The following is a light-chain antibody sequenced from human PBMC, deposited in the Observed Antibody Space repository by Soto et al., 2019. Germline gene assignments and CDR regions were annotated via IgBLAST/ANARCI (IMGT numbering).Light chain of an antibody. CDR1: QTISSW. V-gene: IGKV1-5*03. CDR3: QRYDTFPRT. CDR2: KSS. Sequence: IQMNQSPSTLSLSVVDRVTITFRASQTISSWLAWYQQKPGKAPKLLIYKSSTLETGVPSRFSGSGSGKEFTITISSLQTDDFENFYCQRYDTFPRTFGQGTTVDIK. J-gene: IGKJ1*01.